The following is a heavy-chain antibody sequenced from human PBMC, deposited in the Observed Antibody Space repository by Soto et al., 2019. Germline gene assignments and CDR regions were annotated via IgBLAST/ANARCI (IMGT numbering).Heavy chain of an antibody. CDR3: AGTTSHQWYYMDV. Sequence: QVQLQESGPGLVKPSQTLSLTCAISGDSVSSNSAAWNWIRLSPSRGLEWLARTYYRSRWYNDYAVSVRSRITGNTYTSKNQFSLQLTSVTPEDTAVYYCAGTTSHQWYYMDVWGKGTTVTVSS. CDR2: TYYRSRWYN. J-gene: IGHJ6*03. CDR1: GDSVSSNSAA. D-gene: IGHD1-7*01. V-gene: IGHV6-1*01.